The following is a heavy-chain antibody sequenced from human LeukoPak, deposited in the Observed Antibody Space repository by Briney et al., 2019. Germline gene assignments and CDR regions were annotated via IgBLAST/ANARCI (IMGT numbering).Heavy chain of an antibody. D-gene: IGHD4-11*01. J-gene: IGHJ4*02. CDR1: GGSISSYY. CDR2: IYYSGST. Sequence: SETLSLTCTVSGGSISSYYWSWIRQPPGKGLEWIGYIYYSGSTNYNPSLKSRVTISVDTSKNQLSLKLSSVTAADTAVYYCAREGHDYSNSDFDYWGQGTLVTVSS. CDR3: AREGHDYSNSDFDY. V-gene: IGHV4-59*01.